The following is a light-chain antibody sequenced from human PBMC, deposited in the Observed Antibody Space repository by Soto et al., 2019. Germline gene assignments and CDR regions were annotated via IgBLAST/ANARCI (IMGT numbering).Light chain of an antibody. J-gene: IGLJ1*01. CDR2: EGS. Sequence: QSALTQPASVSGSPGQSITICCTGTSSDVGSYNLVSWYQQHPGKAPKLMIYEGSKRPSGVSNRFSGSKSGNTASLTISGLQAEDEADYYCCSYAGSSSVFGTGTKLTVL. V-gene: IGLV2-23*03. CDR3: CSYAGSSSV. CDR1: SSDVGSYNL.